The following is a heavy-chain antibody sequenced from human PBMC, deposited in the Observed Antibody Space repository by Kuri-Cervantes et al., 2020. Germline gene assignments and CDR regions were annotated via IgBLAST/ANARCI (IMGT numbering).Heavy chain of an antibody. CDR1: GYTFTSYY. CDR3: ARHDRRGYYYDFDC. D-gene: IGHD3-22*01. J-gene: IGHJ4*02. V-gene: IGHV1-46*01. Sequence: ASVKVSCKASGYTFTSYYMHWVRQAPGQGLEWMGIINPSGGSTNYAQKLQGRVTMTTDTSTSTAYMELRSLRSDDTAVYYCARHDRRGYYYDFDCWGPGTLVTVSS. CDR2: INPSGGST.